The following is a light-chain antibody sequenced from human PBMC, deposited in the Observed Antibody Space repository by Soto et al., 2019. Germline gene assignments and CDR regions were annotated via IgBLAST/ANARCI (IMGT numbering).Light chain of an antibody. J-gene: IGLJ2*01. CDR2: DVS. Sequence: QSALTHPPSVSGSLGQSVTISCTGTSSDVGSYDRVSWYQQPPGTAPKLMIYDVSNRPSGVPDRFSGSKSGNTASLTISGLQAEDEAAYYCTSDTSSSTVVFGGGTKLTVL. V-gene: IGLV2-18*02. CDR1: SSDVGSYDR. CDR3: TSDTSSSTVV.